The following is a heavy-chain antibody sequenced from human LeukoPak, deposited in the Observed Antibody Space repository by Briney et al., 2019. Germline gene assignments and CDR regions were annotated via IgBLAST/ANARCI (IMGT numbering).Heavy chain of an antibody. CDR2: IRYDGSNK. CDR1: GFTFSSYG. V-gene: IGHV3-30*02. CDR3: AKGWQGGGQSFQH. J-gene: IGHJ1*01. Sequence: GGSLRLSCAVSGFTFSSYGMHWVRQAPGKGLEWVAFIRYDGSNKYYADSVKGRFTISRDNSKNTLYLQMNGLRAEDTAVYYCAKGWQGGGQSFQHWGQGTLVTVSS. D-gene: IGHD3-16*01.